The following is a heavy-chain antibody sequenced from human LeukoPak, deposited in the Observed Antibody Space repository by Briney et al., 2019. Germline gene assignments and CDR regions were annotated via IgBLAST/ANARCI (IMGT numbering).Heavy chain of an antibody. CDR2: IYRSGST. Sequence: KPSETLSLTCTVSGDSISSGSYYWSWIRQPAGKGLEWIGHIYRSGSTNYNASLKSRVTISVDTSKNQFSLKLSSVTAADTAVYYGGRVYYDGGGYYEAFQHWGQGTLVTVSS. J-gene: IGHJ1*01. CDR3: GRVYYDGGGYYEAFQH. V-gene: IGHV4-61*09. CDR1: GDSISSGSYY. D-gene: IGHD3-22*01.